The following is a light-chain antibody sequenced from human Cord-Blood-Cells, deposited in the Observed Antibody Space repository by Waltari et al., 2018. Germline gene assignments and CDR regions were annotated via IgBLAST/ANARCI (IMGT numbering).Light chain of an antibody. CDR3: QQYGSSPWT. CDR1: QSVSSSY. J-gene: IGKJ1*01. Sequence: IVLTQSPGTLSLSPGERATLACRASQSVSSSYLAWYQQKPGQAPRLLIYGASSRATGNPDRFSGSGSGTDFTLTISRLEPEDFAVYYCQQYGSSPWTFGQGP. V-gene: IGKV3-20*01. CDR2: GAS.